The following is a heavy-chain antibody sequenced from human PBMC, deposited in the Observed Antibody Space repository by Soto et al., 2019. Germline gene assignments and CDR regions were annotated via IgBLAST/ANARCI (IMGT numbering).Heavy chain of an antibody. V-gene: IGHV4-34*01. CDR2: INHSGSS. Sequence: SETLSLTCAVSGGSFSGYIWTWLSKTTGKGLQWIGQINHSGSSIYNPSLKNRVTISTMSNNKFSLELSSVTAADTAVYYCTRGLFSGSSYSGSWYYFDSWGQGTMVTVS. J-gene: IGHJ4*02. D-gene: IGHD1-26*01. CDR3: TRGLFSGSSYSGSWYYFDS. CDR1: GGSFSGYI.